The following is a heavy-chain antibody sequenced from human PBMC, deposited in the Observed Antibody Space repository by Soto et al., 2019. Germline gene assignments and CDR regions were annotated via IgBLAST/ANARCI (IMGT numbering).Heavy chain of an antibody. J-gene: IGHJ4*02. Sequence: GGSLRLSCAASGFTFSSYGMHWVRQAPGKGLEWVAVISYDGSNKYYADSVKGRFTISRDNSKNTLYLQMNSLRAEDTAVYYCAKDRYYDSGPIDYWGQGTLVTVSS. V-gene: IGHV3-30*18. D-gene: IGHD3-22*01. CDR1: GFTFSSYG. CDR3: AKDRYYDSGPIDY. CDR2: ISYDGSNK.